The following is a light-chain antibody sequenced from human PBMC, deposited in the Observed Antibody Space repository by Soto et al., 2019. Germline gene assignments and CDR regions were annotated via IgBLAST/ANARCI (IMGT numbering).Light chain of an antibody. J-gene: IGLJ2*01. CDR1: SSNIGSNY. Sequence: QSVLTQPPSASGTPGQRVTISCSGSSSNIGSNYVYWYQQLPGTAPNLLIYRNNQRPSGVPDRFSGSNSGTSASLAISGLRSEDEADYYCAAWDDSLSGVVFGGGTKLTVL. V-gene: IGLV1-47*01. CDR2: RNN. CDR3: AAWDDSLSGVV.